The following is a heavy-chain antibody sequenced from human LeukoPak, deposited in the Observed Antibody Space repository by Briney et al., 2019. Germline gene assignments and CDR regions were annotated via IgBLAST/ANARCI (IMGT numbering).Heavy chain of an antibody. J-gene: IGHJ3*02. CDR3: ARDVPNGSYPVIYAFDI. V-gene: IGHV4-39*07. Sequence: SETLSLTCTVSGGSISSSSYYWGWIRQPPGKGLEWIGSIYYSGSTYYNPSLKSRVTISVDTSKNQFSLKLSSVTAADTAMYYCARDVPNGSYPVIYAFDIWGQGTMVTVSS. D-gene: IGHD1-26*01. CDR2: IYYSGST. CDR1: GGSISSSSYY.